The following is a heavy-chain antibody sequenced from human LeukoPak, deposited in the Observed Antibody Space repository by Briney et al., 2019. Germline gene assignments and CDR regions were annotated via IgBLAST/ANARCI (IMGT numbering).Heavy chain of an antibody. Sequence: SETLSLTCTVSGSSIGTSSWSWIRQPPGKGLEWVGYIYNTGSTHYNPSLKSRVTMSLDTSKNQLSLRLSSVTAADTAVFYCAGHRAEMATITDDAFDIWGQETMVTVSS. CDR3: AGHRAEMATITDDAFDI. CDR2: IYNTGST. V-gene: IGHV4-59*08. CDR1: GSSIGTSS. J-gene: IGHJ3*02. D-gene: IGHD5-24*01.